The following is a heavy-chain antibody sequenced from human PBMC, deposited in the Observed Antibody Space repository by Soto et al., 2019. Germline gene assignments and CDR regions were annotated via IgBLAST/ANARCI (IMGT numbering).Heavy chain of an antibody. CDR1: GYTFTSYY. V-gene: IGHV1-46*01. D-gene: IGHD2-21*01. Sequence: GASVKVSCKASGYTFTSYYMHWVRQAPGQGLEWMGIINPSGGRITYAQNFQGRVTMTRDTSTSTVYMELSSLRSEDTAVYYCATVGDCGGDCYNFMDVWGKGTTVTVSS. J-gene: IGHJ6*03. CDR3: ATVGDCGGDCYNFMDV. CDR2: INPSGGRI.